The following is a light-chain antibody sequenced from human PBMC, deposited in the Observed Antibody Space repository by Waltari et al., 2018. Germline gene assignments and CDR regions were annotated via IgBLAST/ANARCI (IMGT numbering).Light chain of an antibody. CDR2: KVS. CDR1: QSLVHSDGKTY. Sequence: DVVMTQSPLSLPVTLGQPASISCKSSQSLVHSDGKTYLNWFQQRPGQSPRRLMYKVSNRDSGVPDRFSGSRSGTDFTLKISRVEAEDVGVYYCIQGTHWPPWTFGQGTKVEIK. V-gene: IGKV2-30*02. J-gene: IGKJ1*01. CDR3: IQGTHWPPWT.